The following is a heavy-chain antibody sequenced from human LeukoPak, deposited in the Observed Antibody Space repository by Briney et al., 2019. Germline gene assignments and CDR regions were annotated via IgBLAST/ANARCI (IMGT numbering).Heavy chain of an antibody. CDR2: INHSGST. CDR3: AGGMTYCSSTSCPLFDH. J-gene: IGHJ4*02. D-gene: IGHD2-2*01. CDR1: GGSFSGYY. Sequence: SETLSLTCAVYGGSFSGYYWSWIRQPPGKGLEWIGEINHSGSTNYNPSLKSRVTISVDTSKNQFSLKLSSVTAADTAVYYCAGGMTYCSSTSCPLFDHWGQGTLVTVSS. V-gene: IGHV4-34*01.